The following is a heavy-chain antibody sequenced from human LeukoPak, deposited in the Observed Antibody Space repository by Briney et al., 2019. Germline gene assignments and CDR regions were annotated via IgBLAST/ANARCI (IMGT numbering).Heavy chain of an antibody. D-gene: IGHD6-19*01. V-gene: IGHV4-59*01. Sequence: SETLSLTCTVSGGSISSYYWSWIRQPPGKGLEWIGYIYYSGSTNYNPSLKSRVTISVDTSKNQFSLKLSSVTAADTAVYYCARGQYSSGSKHAEYFQHWGQGTLVTVSS. CDR3: ARGQYSSGSKHAEYFQH. CDR2: IYYSGST. J-gene: IGHJ1*01. CDR1: GGSISSYY.